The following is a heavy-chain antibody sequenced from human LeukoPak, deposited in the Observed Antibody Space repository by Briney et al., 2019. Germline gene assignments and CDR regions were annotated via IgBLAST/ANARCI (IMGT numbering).Heavy chain of an antibody. J-gene: IGHJ4*02. CDR1: GYTFTGYY. V-gene: IGHV1-2*02. D-gene: IGHD5-18*01. CDR2: INPNSGGT. Sequence: GASVKVSCKASGYTFTGYYMHWVLQAPGPGLQLMGWINPNSGGTNYAQKFQGRVTMTRDTSISTAYMELSRLRSDDTAVYYCARGLYSYGQYYFDYWGQGTLVTVSS. CDR3: ARGLYSYGQYYFDY.